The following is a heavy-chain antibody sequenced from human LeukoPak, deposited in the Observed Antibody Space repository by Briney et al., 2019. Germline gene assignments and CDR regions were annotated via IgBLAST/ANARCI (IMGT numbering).Heavy chain of an antibody. D-gene: IGHD3-22*01. Sequence: GGSLRLSCAASGFTFSSYGMHWVRQAPGKGLEWVAFIRYDGSNKYYADSVKGRFTISRDNSKNTLYLQMNSLRAEDTAVYYCAGADYYDSSGYYGYWGQGTLVTVSS. CDR2: IRYDGSNK. CDR3: AGADYYDSSGYYGY. CDR1: GFTFSSYG. V-gene: IGHV3-30*02. J-gene: IGHJ4*02.